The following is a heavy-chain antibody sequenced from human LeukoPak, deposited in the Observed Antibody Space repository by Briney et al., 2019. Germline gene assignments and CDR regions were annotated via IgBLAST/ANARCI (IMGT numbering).Heavy chain of an antibody. J-gene: IGHJ5*02. CDR2: IYYSGST. V-gene: IGHV4-59*01. CDR1: GGSISSYY. D-gene: IGHD1-20*01. Sequence: PSETLSLTCTVSGGSISSYYWSWIRQPPGKGLEWIGYIYYSGSTNYNPSLKSRVTISVDTSKNQFSLKLSSVTAVDTAVYYCARALAITGTTGYWFDPWGQGTLVTVSS. CDR3: ARALAITGTTGYWFDP.